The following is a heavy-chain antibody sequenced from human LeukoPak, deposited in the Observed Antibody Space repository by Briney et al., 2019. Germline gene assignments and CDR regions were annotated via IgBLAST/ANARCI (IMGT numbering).Heavy chain of an antibody. J-gene: IGHJ4*02. Sequence: GGSLRLSCAASGFTFSSYAMSWVRQAPGKGLEWVSAISGSGGGTYYADSVKGRFTISRDNSKNTLYLQMNSLRAEDTAVYYRAKASSLPRLGDFPLDYWGQGTLVTVSS. V-gene: IGHV3-23*01. D-gene: IGHD3-16*01. CDR3: AKASSLPRLGDFPLDY. CDR1: GFTFSSYA. CDR2: ISGSGGGT.